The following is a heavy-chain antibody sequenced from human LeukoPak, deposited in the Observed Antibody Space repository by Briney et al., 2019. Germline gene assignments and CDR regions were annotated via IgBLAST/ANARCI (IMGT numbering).Heavy chain of an antibody. Sequence: GGSLRLSCAASGFTFSSYWMHWVRQAPGKGMVWVSRINSDGSSTSYADSVKGRFTISRDNAKNTLYLQMNSLRAEDTAVYYCARDPQYSYGPYYYYYYMDVWGKGTTVTVSS. CDR1: GFTFSSYW. D-gene: IGHD5-18*01. CDR2: INSDGSST. CDR3: ARDPQYSYGPYYYYYYMDV. V-gene: IGHV3-74*01. J-gene: IGHJ6*03.